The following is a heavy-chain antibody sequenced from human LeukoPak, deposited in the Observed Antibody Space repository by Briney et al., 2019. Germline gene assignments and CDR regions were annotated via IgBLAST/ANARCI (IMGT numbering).Heavy chain of an antibody. CDR3: ARSSAAGTYYSFDY. V-gene: IGHV4-34*01. CDR2: INHSGST. J-gene: IGHJ4*02. CDR1: GGSFSGYY. D-gene: IGHD6-13*01. Sequence: SETLSLTCAVYGGSFSGYYWSWIRQPPGKGLEWIGEINHSGSTNYNPSLKSRVTISVDTSKNQFSLKLSSVTAADTAVYYCARSSAAGTYYSFDYWGQGTLVTVSS.